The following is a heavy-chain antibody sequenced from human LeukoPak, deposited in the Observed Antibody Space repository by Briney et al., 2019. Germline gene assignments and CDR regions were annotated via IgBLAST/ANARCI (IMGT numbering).Heavy chain of an antibody. V-gene: IGHV4-59*01. Sequence: SETLSLTCTVSGGSISSYYWSWIRQPPGKGLEWIGYIYYSGSTNYNPSLKSRVTISVDTSKNQFSLKLSSVTAADTAVYYCVQDFGMTDWGQGTLVTVSS. CDR3: VQDFGMTD. J-gene: IGHJ4*02. CDR2: IYYSGST. D-gene: IGHD1-20*01. CDR1: GGSISSYY.